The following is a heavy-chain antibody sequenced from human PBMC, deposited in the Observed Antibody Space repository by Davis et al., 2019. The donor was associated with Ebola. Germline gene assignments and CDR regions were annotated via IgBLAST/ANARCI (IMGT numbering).Heavy chain of an antibody. CDR3: ARDNRYCTSPNCPFSCGLDV. CDR1: AFSVHDVW. D-gene: IGHD2-2*01. J-gene: IGHJ6*02. Sequence: GESLKTSCTAPAFSVHDVWMGWVRQAPGKGLEWVASIKQDGSEKDYVASVKGRFTISRDNDKDSLFLQLNSLRAEDTAVYYCARDNRYCTSPNCPFSCGLDVWGHGTTVTVSS. CDR2: IKQDGSEK. V-gene: IGHV3-7*03.